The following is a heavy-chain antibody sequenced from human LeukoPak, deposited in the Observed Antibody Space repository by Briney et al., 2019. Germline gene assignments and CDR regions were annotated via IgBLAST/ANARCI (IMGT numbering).Heavy chain of an antibody. CDR3: ARALMHSSGWRSYYYYGMDV. CDR1: GGSISSGGYY. Sequence: KPSETLSLTCTVSGGSISSGGYYWSWIRQHPGKGLEWIGYIYYSGSTYYNPSLKSRVTISVDTSKNQFSLKLSSVTAADTAVYYCARALMHSSGWRSYYYYGMDVWGQGTTVTVSS. V-gene: IGHV4-31*03. D-gene: IGHD6-19*01. CDR2: IYYSGST. J-gene: IGHJ6*02.